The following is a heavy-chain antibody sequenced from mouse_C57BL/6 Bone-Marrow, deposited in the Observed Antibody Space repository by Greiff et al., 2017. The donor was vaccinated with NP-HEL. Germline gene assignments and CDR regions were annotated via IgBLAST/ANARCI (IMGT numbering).Heavy chain of an antibody. CDR1: GYTFTSYG. Sequence: QVQLQQSGAELARPGASVKLSCKASGYTFTSYGISWVKQRAGQGLEWIGEIYPRSGNTYYNEKFKGKATLTADKSSSTAYMELRSLTSEDSAVYFCARGGLRMYYYDYWDQGNALTVSS. CDR3: ARGGLRMYYYDY. CDR2: IYPRSGNT. J-gene: IGHJ2*01. D-gene: IGHD2-4*01. V-gene: IGHV1-81*01.